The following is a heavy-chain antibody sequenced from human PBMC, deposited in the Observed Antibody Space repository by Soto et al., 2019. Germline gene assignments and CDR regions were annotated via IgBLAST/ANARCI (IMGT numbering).Heavy chain of an antibody. D-gene: IGHD6-19*01. V-gene: IGHV4-39*01. CDR1: GGSISSSSYY. J-gene: IGHJ6*02. CDR3: ARRGIAVAGTKGGYYYYGMDV. Sequence: QLQLQESGPGLVKPSETLSLTCTVSGGSISSSSYYWGWIRQPPGKGLEWIGSIYYSGSTYYNPALTRRVTISVHTSKNQCSLKLSSVTAADTAVYYCARRGIAVAGTKGGYYYYGMDVWGQGTTVTVSS. CDR2: IYYSGST.